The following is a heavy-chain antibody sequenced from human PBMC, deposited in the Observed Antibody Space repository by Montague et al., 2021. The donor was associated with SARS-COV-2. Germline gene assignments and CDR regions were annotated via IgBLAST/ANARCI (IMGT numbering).Heavy chain of an antibody. Sequence: PALVNPTQTLTLTCTFSVFSLSSSGVGVGWIRQPPGKAPEWLALIYWDDDTRYSPPLKSRLTVTKGTSKNQVVLTLTNMDTVDTATYFCAHIRRMYYFDDWGQGTLVTVSS. V-gene: IGHV2-5*02. J-gene: IGHJ4*02. D-gene: IGHD2/OR15-2a*01. CDR3: AHIRRMYYFDD. CDR2: IYWDDDT. CDR1: VFSLSSSGVG.